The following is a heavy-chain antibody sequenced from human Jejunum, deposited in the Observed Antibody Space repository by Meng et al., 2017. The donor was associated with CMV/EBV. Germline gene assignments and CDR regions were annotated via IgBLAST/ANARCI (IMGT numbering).Heavy chain of an antibody. CDR3: ARGTPGRSYSDY. D-gene: IGHD3-10*01. J-gene: IGHJ4*02. CDR2: FVNNVDT. CDR1: GYTLASYG. Sequence: QVSLRQSGAGVKKPGASVRVSCEASGYTLASYGISWLRQAPGQGLEWMGWFVNNVDTYSAQKFQGRVTMTTDTHTSTAFMELRSLRSDDTAVYYCARGTPGRSYSDYWGQGTLVTVSS. V-gene: IGHV1-18*01.